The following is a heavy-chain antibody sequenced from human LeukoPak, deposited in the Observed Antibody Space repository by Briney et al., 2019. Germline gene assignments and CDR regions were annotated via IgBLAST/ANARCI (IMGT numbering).Heavy chain of an antibody. D-gene: IGHD2-2*01. CDR1: GFTFSSYA. Sequence: PGGSLRLSCAASGFTFSSYAMSWVRQAPGKGLEWVAVISYDGSNKYYADSVKGRFTISRDNSKNTLYLQMNSLRAEDTAVYYCARGSWVVVDYWGQGTLVTVSS. V-gene: IGHV3-30-3*01. J-gene: IGHJ4*02. CDR3: ARGSWVVVDY. CDR2: ISYDGSNK.